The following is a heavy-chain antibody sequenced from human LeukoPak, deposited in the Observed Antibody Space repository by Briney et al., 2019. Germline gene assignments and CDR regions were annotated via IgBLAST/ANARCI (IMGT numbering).Heavy chain of an antibody. V-gene: IGHV4-59*01. D-gene: IGHD3-3*01. CDR3: ARVASGYDVFDI. CDR1: GGSISSYY. J-gene: IGHJ3*02. CDR2: IYYSGST. Sequence: SETLSLTCTVSGGSISSYYWSWIRQPPGKGLEWIGYIYYSGSTNSNPSLKSRVTISADTSQNQFSLKLSSVTAADTAVFYCARVASGYDVFDIWGQGTMVTVSS.